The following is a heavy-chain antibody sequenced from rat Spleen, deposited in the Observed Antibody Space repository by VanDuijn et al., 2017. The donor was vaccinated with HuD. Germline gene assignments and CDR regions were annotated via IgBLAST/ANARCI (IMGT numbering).Heavy chain of an antibody. CDR2: ISYDGSST. V-gene: IGHV5-7*01. CDR1: GFTFSDYN. CDR3: ARQDYTTNYYYYFDY. J-gene: IGHJ2*01. Sequence: EVQLVESDGGLVQPGRSLKLSCSASGFTFSDYNMAWVRQAPKKGLEWVATISYDGSSTYYQDSVKGRFTISRDNAKSTQYLQMDSLRSEDTATYYCARQDYTTNYYYYFDYWGQGVMVTVSS. D-gene: IGHD1-6*01.